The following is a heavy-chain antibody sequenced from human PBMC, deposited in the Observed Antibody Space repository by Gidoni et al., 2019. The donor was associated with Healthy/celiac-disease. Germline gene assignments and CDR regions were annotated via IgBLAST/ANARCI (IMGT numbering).Heavy chain of an antibody. J-gene: IGHJ4*02. D-gene: IGHD4-17*01. Sequence: QVQLVQSGSELKKPGASVKVSCKASGETFTSYAMHWGRQAPGQGREWMGWIHTNTGNPTYAHGFTGRFVFSLDTSVSTAYLQISSLKAEDTAVYYCARGSGYGDYPLFNYWGQGTLVTVSS. V-gene: IGHV7-4-1*02. CDR1: GETFTSYA. CDR2: IHTNTGNP. CDR3: ARGSGYGDYPLFNY.